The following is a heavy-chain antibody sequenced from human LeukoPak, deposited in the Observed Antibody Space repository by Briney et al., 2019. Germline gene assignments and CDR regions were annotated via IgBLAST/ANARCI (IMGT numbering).Heavy chain of an antibody. V-gene: IGHV4-59*01. D-gene: IGHD2-21*01. Sequence: SETLSLTCAVYGGSFSGYYWSWIRQPPGKGLEWIGYIYYSASTNYNPSLKSRVTISVDTSKNQFSLKLTSVTAADTAVYYCARDLGVVAWGQGTLVTVSS. CDR2: IYYSAST. CDR3: ARDLGVVA. CDR1: GGSFSGYY. J-gene: IGHJ5*02.